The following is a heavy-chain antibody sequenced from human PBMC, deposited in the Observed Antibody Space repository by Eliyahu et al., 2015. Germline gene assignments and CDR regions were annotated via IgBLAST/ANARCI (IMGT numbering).Heavy chain of an antibody. CDR1: GCSISGYF. V-gene: IGHV4-4*07. CDR2: IYSGVTT. Sequence: QVQLQESGPRLVKPSETLSLTCTVXGCSISGYFWSWIRQPAGKGLEWIGRIYSGVTTNHNPSLKSRVTLSVDTSKNQFSLNLTSVTAADTAVYYCAREDYGSGSTRPLDYWGQGTLVTVSS. D-gene: IGHD3-10*01. J-gene: IGHJ4*02. CDR3: AREDYGSGSTRPLDY.